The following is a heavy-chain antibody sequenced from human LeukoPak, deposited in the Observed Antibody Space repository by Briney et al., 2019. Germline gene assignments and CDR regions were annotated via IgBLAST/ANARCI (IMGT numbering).Heavy chain of an antibody. J-gene: IGHJ3*02. CDR1: GFTFSSYG. CDR3: ARESGIAAPWDAFDI. Sequence: PGRSLRLSCAASGFTFSSYGMHWVRQAPGKGLAWAAVIWYDGSNKYYADSVKGRFTISRDNSKNTLYLQMNSLRAEDTAVYYCARESGIAAPWDAFDIWGQGTMVTVSS. D-gene: IGHD6-13*01. CDR2: IWYDGSNK. V-gene: IGHV3-33*01.